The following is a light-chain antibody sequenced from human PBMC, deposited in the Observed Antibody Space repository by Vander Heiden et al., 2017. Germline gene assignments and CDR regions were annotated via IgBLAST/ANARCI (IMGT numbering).Light chain of an antibody. CDR1: AVARKY. V-gene: IGLV3-27*01. J-gene: IGLJ3*02. CDR2: KDT. Sequence: SSELTPPSAVSVSPGQTATITCSGDAVARKYVRWFQQKPGQAPVLVIYKDTERPSEIPERFSGSSSGTTVTLTISGAQVDDEADYYCYCAPDHIGVFGGGTKLTVL. CDR3: YCAPDHIGV.